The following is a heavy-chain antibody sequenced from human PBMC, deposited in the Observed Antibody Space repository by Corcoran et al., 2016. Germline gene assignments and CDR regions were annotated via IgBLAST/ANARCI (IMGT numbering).Heavy chain of an antibody. CDR2: ISYDGSNK. Sequence: QVQLVESGGGVVQPGRSLRLSCAASGFTFSNYGMHWVRQAPGKGLEWVALISYDGSNKFYAESVKGRFTISRDNSKKTLYLQMSRLRAEHTAVYYCAKWTVVPAATYGMDVWGQGTTVIVSS. CDR1: GFTFSNYG. D-gene: IGHD2-2*01. CDR3: AKWTVVPAATYGMDV. J-gene: IGHJ6*02. V-gene: IGHV3-30*18.